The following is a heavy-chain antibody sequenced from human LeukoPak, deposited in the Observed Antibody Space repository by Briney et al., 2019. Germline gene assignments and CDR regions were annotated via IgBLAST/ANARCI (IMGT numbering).Heavy chain of an antibody. J-gene: IGHJ4*02. Sequence: GGSLRLSCAASGFTFSSYGMHWVRQAPGKGLEWVAVIWYDGSNKYYADSVKGRFTISRDNSKNTLYLQMNSLRAEDTAVYYCARASLGYYDSSGYSKYWGQGTLVTVSS. V-gene: IGHV3-33*01. CDR1: GFTFSSYG. CDR3: ARASLGYYDSSGYSKY. D-gene: IGHD3-22*01. CDR2: IWYDGSNK.